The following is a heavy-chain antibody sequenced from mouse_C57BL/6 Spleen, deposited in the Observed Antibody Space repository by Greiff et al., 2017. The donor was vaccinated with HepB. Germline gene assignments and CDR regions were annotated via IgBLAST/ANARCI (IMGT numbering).Heavy chain of an antibody. J-gene: IGHJ4*01. V-gene: IGHV5-17*01. CDR2: ISSGSSTI. CDR3: ARPSYDGYYEGAMDY. Sequence: DVMLVESGGGLVKPGGSLKLSCAASGFTFSDYGMHWVRQAPEKGLEWVAYISSGSSTIYYADTVKGRFTISRDNAKNTLFLQMTSLRSEDTAMYYCARPSYDGYYEGAMDYWGQGTSVTVSS. CDR1: GFTFSDYG. D-gene: IGHD2-3*01.